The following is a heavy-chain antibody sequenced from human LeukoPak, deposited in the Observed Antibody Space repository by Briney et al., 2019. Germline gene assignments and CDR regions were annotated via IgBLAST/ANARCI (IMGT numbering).Heavy chain of an antibody. V-gene: IGHV3-48*02. D-gene: IGHD4-17*01. CDR2: ISSSSSTI. CDR3: ARDGYGDYPLGASKVGDY. Sequence: GGSLRLSCAASGFTFSSYSMNWVRQAPGKGLEWISYISSSSSTIYYAGSVKGRFTISRDNAKNSLYLQMDSLRDEDTAVYYCARDGYGDYPLGASKVGDYWGQGTLVTVSS. CDR1: GFTFSSYS. J-gene: IGHJ4*02.